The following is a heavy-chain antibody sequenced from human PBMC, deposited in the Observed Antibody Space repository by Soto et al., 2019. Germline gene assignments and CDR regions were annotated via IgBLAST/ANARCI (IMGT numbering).Heavy chain of an antibody. V-gene: IGHV3-30-3*01. D-gene: IGHD1-26*01. CDR2: ISYDGSNK. J-gene: IGHJ3*02. CDR1: GFTFSSYA. Sequence: QVQLVESGGGVVQPGRSLRLSCAASGFTFSSYALHWVRQAPGKGLEWVAVISYDGSNKYYADSVKGRFTISRDNSKNTLYLQMNSLRAEDTAVYYCARDRAYSGSYADIWGQGTMVTVSS. CDR3: ARDRAYSGSYADI.